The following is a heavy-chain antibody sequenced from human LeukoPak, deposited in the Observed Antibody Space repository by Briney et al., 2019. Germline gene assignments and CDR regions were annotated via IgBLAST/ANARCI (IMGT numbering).Heavy chain of an antibody. J-gene: IGHJ4*02. CDR3: ARQAHDYGGNSIFDY. CDR2: INTNTGNP. D-gene: IGHD4-23*01. Sequence: ASVKVSCRASGYTFTSYAMNWVRQAPGQGLEWMGWINTNTGNPTYAQGFTGRFVFSLDTSVSTAYLQISSLKAEDTAVYYCARQAHDYGGNSIFDYWGQGTLVTVSS. V-gene: IGHV7-4-1*02. CDR1: GYTFTSYA.